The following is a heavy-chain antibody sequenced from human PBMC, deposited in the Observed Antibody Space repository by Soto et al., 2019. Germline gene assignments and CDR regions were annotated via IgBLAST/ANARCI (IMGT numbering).Heavy chain of an antibody. CDR3: ARGLQSYFGMDV. D-gene: IGHD1-1*01. CDR2: ISAHNGNK. V-gene: IGHV1-18*01. Sequence: ASVKVSCKAAGDTFSSYDISWVRQAPGQGLEWMAWISAHNGNKNYAEKFQGRVTMTTDTSTSTAYMEVRSLRSDDTAVYYCARGLQSYFGMDVWGQGTTVTVSS. J-gene: IGHJ6*02. CDR1: GDTFSSYD.